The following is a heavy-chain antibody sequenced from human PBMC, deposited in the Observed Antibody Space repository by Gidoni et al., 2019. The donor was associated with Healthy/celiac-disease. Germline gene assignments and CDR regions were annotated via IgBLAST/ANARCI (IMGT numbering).Heavy chain of an antibody. CDR1: GFTFRCYS. V-gene: IGHV3-21*01. CDR3: NSRRAARLGVDY. CDR2: ISSSSSYI. Sequence: EVQLVESGGGLVKPGGSLRRSCAASGFTFRCYSRNWVRQGPGKGLEWVSSISSSSSYIYYADSVKGRFTISRDNAKNSLYLQMNSLRAEDTAVYYCNSRRAARLGVDYWGQGTLVTVSS. D-gene: IGHD6-6*01. J-gene: IGHJ4*02.